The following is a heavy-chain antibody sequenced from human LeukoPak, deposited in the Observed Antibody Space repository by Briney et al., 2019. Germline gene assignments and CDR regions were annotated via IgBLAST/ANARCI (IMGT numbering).Heavy chain of an antibody. V-gene: IGHV3-23*01. CDR3: AKDLDIVATITGN. CDR2: VSGSGGST. J-gene: IGHJ4*02. D-gene: IGHD5-12*01. CDR1: GFTFSSYA. Sequence: GGSLRLSCVASGFTFSSYAMSWVRQAPGKGLEWVSGVSGSGGSTYYADSVKGRFTISRDNSKNTLYLQMNSLRAEDTAVYYCAKDLDIVATITGNWGQGTLVTVSS.